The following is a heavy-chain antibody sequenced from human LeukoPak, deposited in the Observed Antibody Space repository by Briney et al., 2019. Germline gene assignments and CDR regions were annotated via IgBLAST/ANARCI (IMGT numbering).Heavy chain of an antibody. CDR2: FDPEDGET. D-gene: IGHD3-22*01. J-gene: IGHJ4*02. Sequence: ASVKVSCKVSGYTLTELSMHWVRQAPGKGLEWMGGFDPEDGETIYARKFQGRVTMTEDTSTDTAYMELSSLRSEDTAVYYCATYGGFRGYDSSGYYYWGQGTLVTVSS. CDR1: GYTLTELS. V-gene: IGHV1-24*01. CDR3: ATYGGFRGYDSSGYYY.